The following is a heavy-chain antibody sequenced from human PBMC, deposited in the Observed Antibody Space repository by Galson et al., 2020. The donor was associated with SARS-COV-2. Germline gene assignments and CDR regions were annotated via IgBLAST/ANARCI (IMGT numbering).Heavy chain of an antibody. CDR1: GYTFTSYY. Sequence: ASVKVSCKASGYTFTSYYLHWVRQAPGQGLEWMGIINPSGGSTRYAQNFQGRVTMTRDTSTSTVYMELSSLRSEDTAVYYCARASDGGRQFDCWGQGTLVTVSS. J-gene: IGHJ4*02. D-gene: IGHD3-16*01. CDR3: ARASDGGRQFDC. V-gene: IGHV1-46*03. CDR2: INPSGGST.